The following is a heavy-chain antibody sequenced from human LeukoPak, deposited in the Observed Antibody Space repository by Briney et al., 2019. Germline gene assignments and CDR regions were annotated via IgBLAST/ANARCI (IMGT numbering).Heavy chain of an antibody. Sequence: ASVKVSCKASGYTFTGYYMHWVRQAPGQGLEWMGWINPNSGGTNYAQKFQGRVTMTRDTSISIAYMELSRLRSDDTAVYYCARVTNELGHAFDIWGQGTMVTVSS. CDR3: ARVTNELGHAFDI. D-gene: IGHD7-27*01. CDR1: GYTFTGYY. J-gene: IGHJ3*02. V-gene: IGHV1-2*02. CDR2: INPNSGGT.